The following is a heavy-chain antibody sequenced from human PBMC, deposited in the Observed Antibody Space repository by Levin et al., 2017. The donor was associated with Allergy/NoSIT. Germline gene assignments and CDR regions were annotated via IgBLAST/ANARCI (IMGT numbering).Heavy chain of an antibody. V-gene: IGHV4-34*01. D-gene: IGHD5-18*01. Sequence: SETLSLTCAVYGGSFSGYYWSWIRQPPGKGLEWIGEINHSGSTNYNPSLKSRVTISVDTSKNQFSLKLSSVTAADTAVYYCARVRYSYVDYWGQGTLVTVSS. CDR2: INHSGST. J-gene: IGHJ4*02. CDR1: GGSFSGYY. CDR3: ARVRYSYVDY.